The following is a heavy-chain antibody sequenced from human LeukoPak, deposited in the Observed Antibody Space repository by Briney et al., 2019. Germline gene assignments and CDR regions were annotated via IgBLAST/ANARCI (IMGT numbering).Heavy chain of an antibody. D-gene: IGHD5-24*01. CDR1: GIIFSNSG. CDR2: ITKSGAQT. CDR3: VKSAGKDGYRDVFDI. Sequence: PGGSLRLSCVPSGIIFSNSGLSWVRQAPGKGLECVSTITKSGAQTHYADSVRGLFTISRDIFKNTLYLQMNSLRAEDTAVYHCVKSAGKDGYRDVFDIWGQGTVVTVSS. V-gene: IGHV3-23*01. J-gene: IGHJ3*02.